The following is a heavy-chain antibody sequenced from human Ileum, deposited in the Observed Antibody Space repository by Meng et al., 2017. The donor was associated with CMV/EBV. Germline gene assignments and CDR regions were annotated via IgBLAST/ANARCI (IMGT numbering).Heavy chain of an antibody. CDR2: IYYSGST. D-gene: IGHD2-2*01. V-gene: IGHV4-31*03. Sequence: CTVSGDSISSGGYYWSWIRQHPGKGLEWIGYIYYSGSTYYSPSLKSRVAISVDTSKNQLSLKLSSVTAADTAVYYCARSSSTSCYRAWGQGTLVTVSS. J-gene: IGHJ4*02. CDR3: ARSSSTSCYRA. CDR1: GDSISSGGYY.